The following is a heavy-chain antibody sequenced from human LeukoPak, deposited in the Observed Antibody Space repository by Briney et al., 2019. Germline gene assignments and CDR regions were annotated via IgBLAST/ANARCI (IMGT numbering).Heavy chain of an antibody. D-gene: IGHD3-3*01. CDR1: GFTFSSYA. J-gene: IGHJ4*02. Sequence: GRSLRLSCAASGFTFSSYAMSWVRQAPGKGLEWVSATSGSGGSTYYADSVKGRFTTSRDNSKNTLYLQMNSLRAEDTAVYYCAKVHSDSTRDYDFWSGYRLFDYWGQGTLVTVSS. V-gene: IGHV3-23*01. CDR3: AKVHSDSTRDYDFWSGYRLFDY. CDR2: TSGSGGST.